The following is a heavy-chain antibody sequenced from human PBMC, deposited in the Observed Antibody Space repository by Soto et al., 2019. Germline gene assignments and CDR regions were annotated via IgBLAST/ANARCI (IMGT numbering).Heavy chain of an antibody. V-gene: IGHV4-59*01. J-gene: IGHJ6*03. CDR2: IYYSGST. D-gene: IGHD3-3*01. CDR1: GGSISSYY. Sequence: SETLSRTWTGSGGSISSYYWIRIRQPPGKGLEWIGYIYYSGSTNYNPSLKSRVTISVDTSKNQFSLKLSSVTAADTAVYYCARVGGDFWSGYQSSFSSYYYMDVWGKGTTVTVSS. CDR3: ARVGGDFWSGYQSSFSSYYYMDV.